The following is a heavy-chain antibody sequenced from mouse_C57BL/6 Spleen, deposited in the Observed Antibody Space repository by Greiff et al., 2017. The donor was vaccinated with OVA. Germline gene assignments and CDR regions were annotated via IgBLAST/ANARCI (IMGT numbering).Heavy chain of an antibody. J-gene: IGHJ3*01. CDR1: GFTFSSYA. Sequence: DVMLVESGGGLVKPGGSLKLSCAASGFTFSSYAMSWVRQTPEKRLEWVATISDGGSYTYYPDNVKGRFTISRDNAKNNLYLQMSHLKSEDTAMYYCARDADYDWFAYWGQGTLVTVSA. CDR2: ISDGGSYT. CDR3: ARDADYDWFAY. D-gene: IGHD2-4*01. V-gene: IGHV5-4*01.